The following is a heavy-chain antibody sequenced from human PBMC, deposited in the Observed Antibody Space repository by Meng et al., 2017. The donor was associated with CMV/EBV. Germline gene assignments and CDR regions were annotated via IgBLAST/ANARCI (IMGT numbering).Heavy chain of an antibody. CDR1: GFTFDDYA. CDR2: ISWNSGSI. D-gene: IGHD1-14*01. J-gene: IGHJ6*02. Sequence: SLKISCAASGFTFDDYAMHWVRQAPGKGLEWVSGISWNSGSIGYADSVKGRFTISRDNAKNSLYLQMNSLRAEDTASYYCAKDISSVYKPYYYYGMDVWGQGTTVTVSS. V-gene: IGHV3-9*01. CDR3: AKDISSVYKPYYYYGMDV.